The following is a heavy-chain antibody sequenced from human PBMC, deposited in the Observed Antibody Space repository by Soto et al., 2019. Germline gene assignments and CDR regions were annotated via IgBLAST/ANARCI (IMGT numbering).Heavy chain of an antibody. V-gene: IGHV1-69*06. D-gene: IGHD6-13*01. CDR2: IIPIFGTA. CDR1: GGTLSSYA. Sequence: QVRLVQPGAEGKKPGSSVKVSCKASGGTLSSYAISWVRQAPGQGLEGMGGIIPIFGTANYAQKFQGRVTITADKSTSTAYMELSSLRSEDTAVYYCARAPPYSSIDYWGQGTLVTVSS. J-gene: IGHJ4*02. CDR3: ARAPPYSSIDY.